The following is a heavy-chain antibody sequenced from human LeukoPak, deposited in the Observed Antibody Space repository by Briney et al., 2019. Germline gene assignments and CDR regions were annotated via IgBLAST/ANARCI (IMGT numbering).Heavy chain of an antibody. CDR1: GXSISSGDDW. V-gene: IGHV4-39*01. CDR2: INHRGRT. D-gene: IGHD2-21*01. J-gene: IGHJ4*02. CDR3: ARQIGRDLWSFDY. Sequence: PSETLSLTCTVSGXSISSGDDWWGWIRQPPGKGLEWIANINHRGRTHYNPPLKSRVTISVDTSKNQFSLNLRSVTAADTAVYYCARQIGRDLWSFDYWGQGTLVTVSP.